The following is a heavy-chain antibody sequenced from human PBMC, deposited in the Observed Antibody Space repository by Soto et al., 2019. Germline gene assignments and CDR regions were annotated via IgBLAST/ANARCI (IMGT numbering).Heavy chain of an antibody. CDR3: ARGQAYSSSWYVDY. D-gene: IGHD6-13*01. CDR1: GFTFSSYG. Sequence: GGSLRLSCAASGFTFSSYGMHWVRQAPGKGLEWVAVIWYDGSNKYYADSVKGRFTISRDNSKNTLYLQMNSLRAEDTAVYYCARGQAYSSSWYVDYWGQGTLVTVSS. V-gene: IGHV3-33*01. J-gene: IGHJ4*02. CDR2: IWYDGSNK.